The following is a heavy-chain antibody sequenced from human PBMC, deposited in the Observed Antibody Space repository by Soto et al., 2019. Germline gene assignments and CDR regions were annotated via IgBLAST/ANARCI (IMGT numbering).Heavy chain of an antibody. CDR2: INPNSGST. V-gene: IGHV1-46*01. J-gene: IGHJ4*02. CDR1: GYTFTSYH. D-gene: IGHD1-26*01. CDR3: ARDRVGATTYSKIVPQSSLGY. Sequence: SSVKVSCKASGYTFTSYHMHWVRQAPGQGLEWMGIINPNSGSTTYAQKFQGRVTMTRDTSTRTVYMELSSLRSEDTAVYYCARDRVGATTYSKIVPQSSLGYSGQGTMVTVSS.